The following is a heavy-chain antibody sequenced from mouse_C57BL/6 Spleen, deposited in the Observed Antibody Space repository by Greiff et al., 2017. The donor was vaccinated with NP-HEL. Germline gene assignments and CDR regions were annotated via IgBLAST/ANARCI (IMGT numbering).Heavy chain of an antibody. Sequence: EVQVVESGGGLVKPGGSLKLSCAASGFTFSSYAMSWVRQTPEKRLEWVATISDGGSYTYYPDNVKGRFTISRENAKNNLYLQMSHLKSEDTAMYYGARDHGSPYAMDYWGQGTSVTVSS. D-gene: IGHD1-1*01. CDR2: ISDGGSYT. CDR1: GFTFSSYA. V-gene: IGHV5-4*01. J-gene: IGHJ4*01. CDR3: ARDHGSPYAMDY.